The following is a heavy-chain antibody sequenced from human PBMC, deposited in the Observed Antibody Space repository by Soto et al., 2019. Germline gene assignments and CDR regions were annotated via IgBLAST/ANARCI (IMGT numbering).Heavy chain of an antibody. D-gene: IGHD1-7*01. CDR3: AVRGDITGTTHRYYYALDV. CDR2: ISSDETST. Sequence: GALRLSCAASGFTFSSYWMHWVRQAPGKGLVWVSRISSDETSTSYADSVKGRFTISRDNAKNTLYLQMNSLRADDTAVYYCAVRGDITGTTHRYYYALDVWGQGTTVTVSS. J-gene: IGHJ6*02. CDR1: GFTFSSYW. V-gene: IGHV3-74*01.